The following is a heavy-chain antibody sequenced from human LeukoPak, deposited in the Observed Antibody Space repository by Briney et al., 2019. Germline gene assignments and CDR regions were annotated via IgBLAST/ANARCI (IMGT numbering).Heavy chain of an antibody. CDR2: ISGSGGST. Sequence: PGGSLRLSCAASGFTFSSYAMSWGRQAPGKGLEWVSAISGSGGSTYYAGSVKGRFTISRDNSKNTLYLQMNSLRAEDTAVYYCARDLMGIAYRGAFYYWGQGTLVTVSS. J-gene: IGHJ4*02. CDR3: ARDLMGIAYRGAFYY. V-gene: IGHV3-23*01. CDR1: GFTFSSYA. D-gene: IGHD6-13*01.